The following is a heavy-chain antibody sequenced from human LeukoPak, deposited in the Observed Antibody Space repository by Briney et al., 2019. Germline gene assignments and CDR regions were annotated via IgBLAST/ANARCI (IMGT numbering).Heavy chain of an antibody. CDR3: AHRRDGYNSLDY. CDR1: GFSLSTSGVA. CDR2: IYWDDDK. V-gene: IGHV2-5*05. D-gene: IGHD5-24*01. Sequence: SGPTLVKPTQTLTLTCTFSGFSLSTSGVAVGWIRQPPGKALEWLGLIYWDDDKRYGPSLKSALTITKDTSKNQVVLTMTNMDPVDTATYYCAHRRDGYNSLDYWGQGTLVTVSS. J-gene: IGHJ4*02.